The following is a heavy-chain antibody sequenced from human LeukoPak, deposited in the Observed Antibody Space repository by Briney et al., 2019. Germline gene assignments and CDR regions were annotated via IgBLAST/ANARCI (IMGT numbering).Heavy chain of an antibody. CDR2: IYYSGST. CDR1: GYSISSGYY. D-gene: IGHD5/OR15-5a*01. CDR3: ARVVSTVSRTFDY. J-gene: IGHJ4*02. V-gene: IGHV4-61*01. Sequence: SETLSLTCSVSGYSISSGYYWSWIRQPPGKGLEWIGYIYYSGSTNYNPSLKSRVTISVDTSKNQFSLKLSSVTAADTAVYYCARVVSTVSRTFDYWGQGTLVTVSS.